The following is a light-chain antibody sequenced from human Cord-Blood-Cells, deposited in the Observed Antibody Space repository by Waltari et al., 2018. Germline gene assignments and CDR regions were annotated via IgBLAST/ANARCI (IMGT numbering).Light chain of an antibody. Sequence: QSALTQPRSVSGSPGQSVTISCTGTSSDVGCYNYFSWYQQHPGKAPKLMIYDVSKRPSGVPDRFSGSKSGNTASLTISGLQAEDEADYYCCSYAGSYTVFGGGTKLTVL. CDR1: SSDVGCYNY. CDR3: CSYAGSYTV. V-gene: IGLV2-11*01. CDR2: DVS. J-gene: IGLJ2*01.